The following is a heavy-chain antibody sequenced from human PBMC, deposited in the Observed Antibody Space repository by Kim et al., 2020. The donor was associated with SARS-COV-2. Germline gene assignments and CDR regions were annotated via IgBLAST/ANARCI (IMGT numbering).Heavy chain of an antibody. J-gene: IGHJ6*02. CDR2: TSDDGSNK. Sequence: GGSLRLSCAVSEFTFKTYGIHWVRQAPGKGLEWVAVTSDDGSNKYYADSAKGRFTISRDNSKNTQYLQMNSLRAGDTAVYYCAISSNWYRWVVDVWGQGTTVTVSS. CDR3: AISSNWYRWVVDV. V-gene: IGHV3-30*03. D-gene: IGHD2-8*02. CDR1: EFTFKTYG.